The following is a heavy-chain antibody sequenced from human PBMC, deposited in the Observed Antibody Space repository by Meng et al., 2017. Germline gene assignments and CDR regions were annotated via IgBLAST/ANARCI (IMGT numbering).Heavy chain of an antibody. CDR2: IYWDDDT. J-gene: IGHJ4*02. Sequence: QIPLNGSCPALVKPTQTLTLAPSITERSLSTRGVGVAWILQPPVKALEWLALIYWDDDTRYSPSLKTRVTITKDTTKNQVVLTMTNMDPVDTGTYYCAHSPYDETSGVFYFDYWGQGTLVTVSS. CDR3: AHSPYDETSGVFYFDY. D-gene: IGHD3-22*01. V-gene: IGHV2-5*02. CDR1: ERSLSTRGVG.